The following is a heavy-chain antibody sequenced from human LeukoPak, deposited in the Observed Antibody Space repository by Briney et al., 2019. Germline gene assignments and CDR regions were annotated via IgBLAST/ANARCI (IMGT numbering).Heavy chain of an antibody. CDR2: VSGGGGTT. CDR3: ASQSYGRFDY. CDR1: GFTFTNYV. Sequence: GGSLRLSCAASGFTFTNYVMSWVRQAPGKGLEWVSSVSGGGGTTYYADSVKGRFAISRDNSKDTLYLQMNSLRAEDTAVYYCASQSYGRFDYWGQGTLVTVSS. V-gene: IGHV3-23*01. J-gene: IGHJ4*02. D-gene: IGHD5-18*01.